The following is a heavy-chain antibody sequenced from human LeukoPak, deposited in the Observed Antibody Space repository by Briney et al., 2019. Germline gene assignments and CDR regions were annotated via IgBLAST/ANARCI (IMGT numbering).Heavy chain of an antibody. V-gene: IGHV1-46*02. D-gene: IGHD4-23*01. CDR3: AREVTDYGGNRHYYFDY. J-gene: IGHJ4*02. Sequence: ASVRVSCKASGYIFNSYYIHWVRQAPGQGLEWMGIINPSGGSTNYAQKFQGRVTMTRDTSTSTVYLEVSSLRSEDTAIYYCAREVTDYGGNRHYYFDYWGQGTLVTVSS. CDR2: INPSGGST. CDR1: GYIFNSYY.